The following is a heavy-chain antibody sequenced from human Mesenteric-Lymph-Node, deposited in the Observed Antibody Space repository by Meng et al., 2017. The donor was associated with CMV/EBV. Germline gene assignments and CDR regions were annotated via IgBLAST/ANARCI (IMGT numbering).Heavy chain of an antibody. V-gene: IGHV3-73*01. Sequence: GSAMRRGRQASGKGLEWVGRIRSKANSYATAYAASVKGRFTISRDDSKNTAYLQMNSLKTEDTAVYYCTRVAIVRYSGYDQTNAFDIWGQGTMVTVSS. D-gene: IGHD5-12*01. CDR1: GSA. CDR2: IRSKANSYAT. CDR3: TRVAIVRYSGYDQTNAFDI. J-gene: IGHJ3*02.